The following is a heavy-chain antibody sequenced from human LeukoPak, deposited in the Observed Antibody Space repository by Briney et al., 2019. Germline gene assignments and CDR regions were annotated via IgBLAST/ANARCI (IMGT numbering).Heavy chain of an antibody. J-gene: IGHJ3*02. V-gene: IGHV3-20*04. CDR1: GFTFDDYG. CDR2: INWNGGST. CDR3: ARVGYYYESSSYSGAFDI. Sequence: PGGSLRLSCTASGFTFDDYGMSWVRQAPGKGLEWVSGINWNGGSTGYADSVKGRFTISRDNAKNSLYLQMNGLRAEDTALYYCARVGYYYESSSYSGAFDIWGQGAMVTVSS. D-gene: IGHD3-22*01.